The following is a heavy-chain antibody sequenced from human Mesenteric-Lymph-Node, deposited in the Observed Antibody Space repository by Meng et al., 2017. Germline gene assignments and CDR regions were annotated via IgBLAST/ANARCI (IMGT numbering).Heavy chain of an antibody. J-gene: IGHJ5*02. D-gene: IGHD6-13*01. CDR1: GGSFSGYY. V-gene: IGHV4-34*01. CDR2: INHSGST. Sequence: SETLSLTCAVYGGSFSGYYWSWIRQPPGKGLEWIGEINHSGSTNYNPSLKSRVTISVDTSKNQFSLKLSSVTAADTAVYYCARGRRGIAALGSWFDPWGQGTQVTVSS. CDR3: ARGRRGIAALGSWFDP.